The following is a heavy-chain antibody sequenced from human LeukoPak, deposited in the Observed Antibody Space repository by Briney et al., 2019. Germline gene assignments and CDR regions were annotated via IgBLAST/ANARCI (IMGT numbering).Heavy chain of an antibody. CDR1: GFTFSNYG. D-gene: IGHD3-10*01. CDR2: IWYDGSKK. CDR3: ARSLERYYSGSGSYYMNNWFDP. V-gene: IGHV3-33*01. J-gene: IGHJ5*02. Sequence: GGSLRLSCAASGFTFSNYGMHWVRQAPGKGLEWVAVIWYDGSKKYYVDSVKGRFTISRDNSKNTLYLEMNSLRAEDTAVYSCARSLERYYSGSGSYYMNNWFDPWGQGTLVTVSS.